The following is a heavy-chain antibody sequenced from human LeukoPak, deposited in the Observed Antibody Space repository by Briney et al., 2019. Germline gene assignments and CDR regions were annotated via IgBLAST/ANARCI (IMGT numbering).Heavy chain of an antibody. CDR2: IGGNGDSA. D-gene: IGHD2-2*01. Sequence: GGSLRLSWAASGFTFSNSAMTWVRQAPGKGLGGVSTIGGNGDSAYHADSVKGRFTISGDNSENTLYLQMNDLRADDTAVYYCAKGFSASCYAALDSWGQGTLVTVSS. CDR3: AKGFSASCYAALDS. CDR1: GFTFSNSA. V-gene: IGHV3-23*01. J-gene: IGHJ4*02.